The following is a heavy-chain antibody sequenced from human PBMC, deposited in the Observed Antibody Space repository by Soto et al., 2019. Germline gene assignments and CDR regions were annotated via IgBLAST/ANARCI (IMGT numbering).Heavy chain of an antibody. V-gene: IGHV3-30-3*01. J-gene: IGHJ6*02. D-gene: IGHD3-10*01. CDR1: GFTFSSYA. CDR3: ARQMDGGDILWFGERQRLYYYGMDV. CDR2: ISYDGSNK. Sequence: GGSLRLSCAASGFTFSSYAMHWVRQAPGKGLEWVAVISYDGSNKYYADSVKGRFTISRDNSKNTLYLQMNSLRAEDTAVYYCARQMDGGDILWFGERQRLYYYGMDVWGQGTTVTVSS.